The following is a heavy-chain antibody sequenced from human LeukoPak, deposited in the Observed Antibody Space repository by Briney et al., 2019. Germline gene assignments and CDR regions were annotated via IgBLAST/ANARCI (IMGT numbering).Heavy chain of an antibody. Sequence: ASVKVSCKASGYTFTGYYMHWVRQAPGQGLEWMGGIIPIFGTANYAQKFQGRVTITADKSTSTAYMELSSLRSEDTAVYYCARVPYNWKDGAFDIWGQGTMVTVSS. V-gene: IGHV1-69*06. CDR1: GYTFTGYY. CDR2: IIPIFGTA. D-gene: IGHD1-20*01. J-gene: IGHJ3*02. CDR3: ARVPYNWKDGAFDI.